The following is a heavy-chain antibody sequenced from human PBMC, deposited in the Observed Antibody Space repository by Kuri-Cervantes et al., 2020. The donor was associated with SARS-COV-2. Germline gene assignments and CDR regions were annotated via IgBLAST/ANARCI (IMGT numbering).Heavy chain of an antibody. CDR1: GGTFSSYA. V-gene: IGHV1-69*10. Sequence: SVKVSCKASGGTFSSYAISWVRQAPGQGLEWMGGIIPILGIANYAQKFQGRVTITADKSTSTAYMELSSLRSEDTAVYYCARDLSYYDSSGYYLDAFDIWGQGTMVTVS. J-gene: IGHJ3*02. D-gene: IGHD3-22*01. CDR2: IIPILGIA. CDR3: ARDLSYYDSSGYYLDAFDI.